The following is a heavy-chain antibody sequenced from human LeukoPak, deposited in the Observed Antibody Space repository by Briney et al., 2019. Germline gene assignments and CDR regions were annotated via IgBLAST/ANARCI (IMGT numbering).Heavy chain of an antibody. CDR2: IIPIFGTA. J-gene: IGHJ4*02. Sequence: SVKVSCKASGYTFTGYYMHWVRQAPGQGLEWMGGIIPIFGTANYAQKFQGRVTITTDESTSTAYMELSSLRSEDTAVYYCARDTGDCSSTSCPLALDYWGQGTLVTVSS. V-gene: IGHV1-69*05. CDR3: ARDTGDCSSTSCPLALDY. CDR1: GYTFTGYY. D-gene: IGHD2-2*01.